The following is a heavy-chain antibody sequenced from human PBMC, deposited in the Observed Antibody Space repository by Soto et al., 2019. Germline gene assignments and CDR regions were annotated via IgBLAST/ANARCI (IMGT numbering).Heavy chain of an antibody. CDR1: GFTFSSYA. D-gene: IGHD1-7*01. V-gene: IGHV3-30-3*01. CDR2: ISYDGSNK. Sequence: GGSLRLSCAASGFTFSSYAMHWVRQAPGKGLEWVAVISYDGSNKYYADSVKGRFTISRDNSKNTLYLQMNSLRAEDTAVYYCARARSPGTRSACFDYWGQGTLVTVSS. CDR3: ARARSPGTRSACFDY. J-gene: IGHJ4*02.